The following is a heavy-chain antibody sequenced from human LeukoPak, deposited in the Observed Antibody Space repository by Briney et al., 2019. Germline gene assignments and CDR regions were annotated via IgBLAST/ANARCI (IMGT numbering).Heavy chain of an antibody. CDR2: IYYSGST. D-gene: IGHD4-23*01. V-gene: IGHV4-59*12. J-gene: IGHJ4*02. Sequence: PSETLSLTCTVSGGSISSYYWSWIRQPPGKGLEWMGYIYYSGSTNYNPSLKSRVTISVDTSKNQFSLKLSSVTAADTAVYYCARDVTDYGGNRGLDYWGQGTLVTVSS. CDR3: ARDVTDYGGNRGLDY. CDR1: GGSISSYY.